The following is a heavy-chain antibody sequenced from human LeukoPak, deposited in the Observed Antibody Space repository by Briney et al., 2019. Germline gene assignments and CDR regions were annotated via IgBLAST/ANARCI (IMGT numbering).Heavy chain of an antibody. Sequence: SVKVSCKASGYTFTSYGISWVRQAPGQGLEWMGGIIPIFGTANYAQKFQGRVTITADKSTSTAYMELSSLRSEDTAVYYCARDVGYSSSWHSFDYWGQGTLVTVSS. D-gene: IGHD6-13*01. J-gene: IGHJ4*02. CDR2: IIPIFGTA. V-gene: IGHV1-69*06. CDR1: GYTFTSYG. CDR3: ARDVGYSSSWHSFDY.